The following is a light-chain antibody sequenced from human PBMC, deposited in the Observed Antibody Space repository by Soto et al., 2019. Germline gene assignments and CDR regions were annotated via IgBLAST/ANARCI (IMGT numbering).Light chain of an antibody. CDR3: QQHSNWPRT. CDR2: DTS. J-gene: IGKJ1*01. V-gene: IGKV3-11*01. Sequence: EIVLTQSPATLSLSPGERAALSCRASQSVSSYLAWYQQKPGQAPSLLIYDTSNRATGIPARFSGSGSGTDFTLTISSLEPEDFALYYCQQHSNWPRTFGQGTNVEIK. CDR1: QSVSSY.